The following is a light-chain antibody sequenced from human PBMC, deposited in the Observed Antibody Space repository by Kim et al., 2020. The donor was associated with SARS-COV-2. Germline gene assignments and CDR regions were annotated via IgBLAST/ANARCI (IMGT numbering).Light chain of an antibody. CDR1: SLRSYY. V-gene: IGLV3-19*01. Sequence: VALGQTVRITCQGDSLRSYYATWYQQKPGQALILVIYGKNNRPSGIPDRFSCSSSGNTASLTITGTQAGDEADYYCNSRDSNNNVLFGGGTQLTVL. CDR2: GKN. CDR3: NSRDSNNNVL. J-gene: IGLJ2*01.